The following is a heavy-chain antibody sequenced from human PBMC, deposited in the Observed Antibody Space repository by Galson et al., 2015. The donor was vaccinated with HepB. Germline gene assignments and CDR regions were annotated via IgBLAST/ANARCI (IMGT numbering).Heavy chain of an antibody. J-gene: IGHJ4*02. CDR1: GYTFTSYG. CDR2: ISAYNGNT. Sequence: SVKVSCKASGYTFTSYGIGWVRQAPGQGLEWMGWISAYNGNTNYAQKLQGRVTMTTDTSTSTAYMELRSLRSDDTAVYYCATTRYCSGGSCFRRFDYWGQGTLVTVSS. D-gene: IGHD2-15*01. V-gene: IGHV1-18*01. CDR3: ATTRYCSGGSCFRRFDY.